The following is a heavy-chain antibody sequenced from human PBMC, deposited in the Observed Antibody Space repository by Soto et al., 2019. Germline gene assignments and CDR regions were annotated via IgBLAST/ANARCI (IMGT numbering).Heavy chain of an antibody. CDR2: MNPNSGNT. CDR3: ARTPTRGYSYVTDY. J-gene: IGHJ4*02. D-gene: IGHD5-18*01. V-gene: IGHV1-8*01. Sequence: ASVKVSCKASGYTFTSYDINWVRQATGQGLEWMGWMNPNSGNTGYAQKFQGRVTMTRNTSISTAYMELSSLRSDDTAVYYCARTPTRGYSYVTDYWVQGTLVTISS. CDR1: GYTFTSYD.